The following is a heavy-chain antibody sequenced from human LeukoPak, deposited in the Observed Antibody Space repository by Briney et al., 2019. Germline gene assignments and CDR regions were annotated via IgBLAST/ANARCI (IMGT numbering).Heavy chain of an antibody. CDR2: IYYSGST. D-gene: IGHD3-22*01. CDR1: GGSISSGDYY. CDR3: ARGLTDSSGYYGSD. Sequence: SETLSLTCTVSGGSISSGDYYWSWIRQPPGKGLEWIGYIYYSGSTYYNPSLKSRVTISVDTSKNQFSLKLSSVTAADTAVYCCARGLTDSSGYYGSDWGQGTLVTVSS. J-gene: IGHJ4*02. V-gene: IGHV4-30-4*01.